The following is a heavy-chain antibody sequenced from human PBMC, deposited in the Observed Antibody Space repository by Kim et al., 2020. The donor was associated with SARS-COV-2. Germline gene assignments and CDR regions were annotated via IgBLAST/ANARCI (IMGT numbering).Heavy chain of an antibody. D-gene: IGHD4-17*01. CDR2: IYYSGST. CDR1: GGSISSGGYY. Sequence: TLSLTCTVSGGSISSGGYYWSWIRQHPGKGLEWIGYIYYSGSTYYNPSLKSRVTISVDTSKNQFSLKLSSVTAADTAVYYCARGHYGGNSAVDYWGQGTLVTVSS. J-gene: IGHJ4*02. V-gene: IGHV4-31*03. CDR3: ARGHYGGNSAVDY.